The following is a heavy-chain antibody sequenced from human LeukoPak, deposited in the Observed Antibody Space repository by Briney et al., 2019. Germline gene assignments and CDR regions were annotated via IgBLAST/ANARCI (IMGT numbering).Heavy chain of an antibody. CDR1: GFTFSSYA. D-gene: IGHD2-2*01. Sequence: PGGSLRLSCAASGFTFSSYAMSWVRQAPGKGLEWVSAISGSGGSTYYADSVKGRFTISRDNSKNTLYLQMNSLRAEDTAVYYCAKASGRYCSSTSCLFDYWGQGTLVTVSS. V-gene: IGHV3-23*01. J-gene: IGHJ4*02. CDR2: ISGSGGST. CDR3: AKASGRYCSSTSCLFDY.